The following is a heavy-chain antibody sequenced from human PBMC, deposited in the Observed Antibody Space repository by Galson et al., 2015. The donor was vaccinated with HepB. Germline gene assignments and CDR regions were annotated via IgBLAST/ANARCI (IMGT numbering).Heavy chain of an antibody. D-gene: IGHD6-19*01. V-gene: IGHV3-11*03. CDR3: ASYSSGRTDAFDI. Sequence: SLRLSCAASGFTFSDYHMSWIRQAPGKGLEWVSYISSSGSYTNYADSVKGRFTISRDNAKKSLYLQMNSLRAEDTAVYYCASYSSGRTDAFDIWGQGTMVTVSS. J-gene: IGHJ3*02. CDR1: GFTFSDYH. CDR2: ISSSGSYT.